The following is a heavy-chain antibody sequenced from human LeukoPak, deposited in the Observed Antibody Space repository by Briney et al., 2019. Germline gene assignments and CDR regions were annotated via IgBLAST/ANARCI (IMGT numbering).Heavy chain of an antibody. CDR1: GGSISSYY. J-gene: IGHJ4*02. CDR2: IYYSGST. CDR3: ARADPTGLFDY. V-gene: IGHV4-59*01. Sequence: SETLSLTCTVSGGSISSYYWSWIRQPPGKGLEWIGYIYYSGSTNYNPSLKSRVTISVDTSKNQFPLKLSSVTAADTAVYYCARADPTGLFDYWGQGTLVTVSS. D-gene: IGHD3/OR15-3a*01.